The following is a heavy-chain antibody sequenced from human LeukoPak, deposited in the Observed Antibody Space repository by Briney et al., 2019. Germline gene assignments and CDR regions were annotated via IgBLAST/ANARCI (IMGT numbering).Heavy chain of an antibody. Sequence: GGSLRLSCAASGFTFSSYWMSWVRQAPGKGLEWVANIKQAGSEKYYVDSVKGRFTISRDNSKNTLYLQMNSLRAEDTAVYYCAKPVSTMVPSGIDYWGQGTLVTVSS. V-gene: IGHV3-7*01. CDR3: AKPVSTMVPSGIDY. J-gene: IGHJ4*02. D-gene: IGHD3-10*01. CDR1: GFTFSSYW. CDR2: IKQAGSEK.